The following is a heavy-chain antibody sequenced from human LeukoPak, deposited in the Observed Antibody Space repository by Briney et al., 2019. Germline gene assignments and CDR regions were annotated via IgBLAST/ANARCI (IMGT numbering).Heavy chain of an antibody. CDR1: GYTFTGYY. J-gene: IGHJ3*02. D-gene: IGHD3-9*01. CDR3: ARFQYYDILTGYYGAFDI. CDR2: INPNSGGT. Sequence: ASVKVSCKASGYTFTGYYMHWVRQAPGQGLEWMGWINPNSGGTNYAQKFQGRVTMTRDTSISTAYMELSRLRSDDTAVYYCARFQYYDILTGYYGAFDIWGQGTMVTVSS. V-gene: IGHV1-2*02.